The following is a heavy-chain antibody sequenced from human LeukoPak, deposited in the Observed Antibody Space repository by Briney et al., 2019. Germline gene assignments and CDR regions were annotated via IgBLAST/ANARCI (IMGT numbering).Heavy chain of an antibody. Sequence: TSETLSLTCTVSGXSISSYYWSWIRQPPGKGLEWIGYIYYSGSTNYNPSLKSRVTISVDTSKNQFSLKLSSVTAADTAVYYCALSDYYGSGSYWDYYYGMDVWGQGTTVTVSS. CDR3: ALSDYYGSGSYWDYYYGMDV. J-gene: IGHJ6*02. V-gene: IGHV4-59*01. D-gene: IGHD3-10*01. CDR1: GXSISSYY. CDR2: IYYSGST.